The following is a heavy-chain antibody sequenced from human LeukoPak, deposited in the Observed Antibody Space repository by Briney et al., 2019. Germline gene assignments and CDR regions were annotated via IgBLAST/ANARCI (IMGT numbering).Heavy chain of an antibody. D-gene: IGHD2-2*02. CDR1: GYTFTSYG. CDR2: ISAYNGNT. Sequence: ASVKVSCKASGYTFTSYGISWVRQAPGQGLEWMGWISAYNGNTNYAQKLQGRVTMTTDTSTSTAYMELRSLRSDDTAVYYCARDPRWCSSTSCYIEPFDPWGQGTLATVSS. CDR3: ARDPRWCSSTSCYIEPFDP. V-gene: IGHV1-18*01. J-gene: IGHJ5*02.